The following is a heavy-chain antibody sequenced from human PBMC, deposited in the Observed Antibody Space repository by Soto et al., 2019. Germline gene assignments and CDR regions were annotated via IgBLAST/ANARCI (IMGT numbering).Heavy chain of an antibody. J-gene: IGHJ4*02. D-gene: IGHD3-3*01. CDR1: GYTFNSYG. Sequence: QVLLVQSGAEVKKPGASVKVSCKASGYTFNSYGVSWVRQAPGQGLEWMGWISAYNGNTKYSQNLQGRVTMIIDTTTSSAYREVRSLRSDDTAIYYCARYFWSGQLPFYFDQWGQGTLVTVSS. V-gene: IGHV1-18*01. CDR3: ARYFWSGQLPFYFDQ. CDR2: ISAYNGNT.